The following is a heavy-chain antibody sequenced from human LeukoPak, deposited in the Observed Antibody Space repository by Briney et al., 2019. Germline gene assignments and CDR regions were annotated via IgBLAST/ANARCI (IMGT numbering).Heavy chain of an antibody. V-gene: IGHV4-4*02. J-gene: IGHJ4*02. CDR2: MYIGWTP. Sequence: SGTLSLTCTVSGDSINSLALWCCVRQPPGKGLEWSGEMYIGWTPPSNPSVNSGVTISIYKYTNQFFLSMSCVTAVDTGVYYCAGLVGRYCRCLYHYYFASWGQGNLVTVSS. CDR3: AGLVGRYCRCLYHYYFAS. CDR1: GDSINSLAL. D-gene: IGHD1-26*01.